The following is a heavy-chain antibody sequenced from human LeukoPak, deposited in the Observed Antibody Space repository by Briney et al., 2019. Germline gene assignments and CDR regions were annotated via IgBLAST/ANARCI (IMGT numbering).Heavy chain of an antibody. Sequence: GGSLRLSCAASGFTFSSYGMHWVRQAPGKGLEWVAVISYDGSNKYYADSVKGRFTISRDNSKNTLYLQMNSLRAEDTAVYYCAKGASGYCSGGSCYALGNYYYYMDVWGKGTTVTVSS. D-gene: IGHD2-15*01. CDR1: GFTFSSYG. V-gene: IGHV3-30*18. CDR3: AKGASGYCSGGSCYALGNYYYYMDV. J-gene: IGHJ6*03. CDR2: ISYDGSNK.